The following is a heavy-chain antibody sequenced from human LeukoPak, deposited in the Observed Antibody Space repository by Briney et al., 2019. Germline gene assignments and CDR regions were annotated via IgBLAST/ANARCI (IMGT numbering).Heavy chain of an antibody. CDR1: GFTFSSYG. V-gene: IGHV3-30*02. CDR2: IRYDGSNK. J-gene: IGHJ5*02. D-gene: IGHD1-26*01. CDR3: AKDTGEWELLWSWFDP. Sequence: PGGSLRLSCAASGFTFSSYGMHWVRQAPGEGLEWVAFIRYDGSNKYYADSVKGRFTISRDNSKNTLYLQMNSLRAEDTAVYYCAKDTGEWELLWSWFDPWGQGTLVTVSS.